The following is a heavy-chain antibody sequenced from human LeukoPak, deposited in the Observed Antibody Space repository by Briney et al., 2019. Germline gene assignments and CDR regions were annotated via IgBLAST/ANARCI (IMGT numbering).Heavy chain of an antibody. Sequence: GSLTLSCAASGFTFSDYYMSWIRQAPGKGLEWVSYISSSSSYTNYADSVKGRFTISRDNAKNSLYLQMNSLRAEDTAVYYCARPRIASEVLYWGQEPLVTVSS. CDR1: GFTFSDYY. V-gene: IGHV3-11*03. D-gene: IGHD6-13*01. J-gene: IGHJ4*02. CDR3: ARPRIASEVLY. CDR2: ISSSSSYT.